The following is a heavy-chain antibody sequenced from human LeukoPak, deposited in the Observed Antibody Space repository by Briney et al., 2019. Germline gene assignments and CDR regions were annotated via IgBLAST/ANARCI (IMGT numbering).Heavy chain of an antibody. Sequence: GGSLRLSCAASGFTFSSYWMHWVRQAPGKGPVWVSRIKSDGSSTSYADSVKGRFTISRDNSKNTLYLQMNSLRVEDTAVYFCARASHYYDSSPSDYWGQGTLVTVSS. J-gene: IGHJ4*02. CDR2: IKSDGSST. V-gene: IGHV3-74*01. CDR1: GFTFSSYW. D-gene: IGHD3-22*01. CDR3: ARASHYYDSSPSDY.